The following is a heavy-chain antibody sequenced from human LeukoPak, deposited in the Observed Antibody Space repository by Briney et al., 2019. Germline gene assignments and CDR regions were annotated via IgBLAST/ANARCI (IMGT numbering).Heavy chain of an antibody. V-gene: IGHV1-2*02. J-gene: IGHJ6*03. CDR1: GYTFTGYY. CDR3: ARDPGELADYYYYYMDV. Sequence: ASVKVSCKASGYTFTGYYMHWVRQAPGQGLEWMGWINPNSGGTNYAQKFQGRVTMTRDTSISTAYMELSRLRSDDTAVYYCARDPGELADYYYYYMDVWGKGTTVTISS. CDR2: INPNSGGT. D-gene: IGHD1-1*01.